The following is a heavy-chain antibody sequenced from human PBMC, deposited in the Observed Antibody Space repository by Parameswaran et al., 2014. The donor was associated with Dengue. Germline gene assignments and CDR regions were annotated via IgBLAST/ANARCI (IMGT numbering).Heavy chain of an antibody. CDR2: INAGNGIT. Sequence: WVRQAPGQRLEWMGWINAGNGITKYSQKFQGRVTITRDTSATTAYMELSSLRSEDTAMYYCARDYRRHRYYYDRSGYLRFDPWGQGTMVTVSS. CDR3: ARDYRRHRYYYDRSGYLRFDP. D-gene: IGHD3-22*01. J-gene: IGHJ5*02. V-gene: IGHV1-3*01.